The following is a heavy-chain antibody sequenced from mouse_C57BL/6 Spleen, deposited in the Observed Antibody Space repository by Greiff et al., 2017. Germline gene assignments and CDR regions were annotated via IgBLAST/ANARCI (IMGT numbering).Heavy chain of an antibody. CDR2: IDPNSGGT. J-gene: IGHJ4*01. CDR3: ATQLRLRDYYAMDY. V-gene: IGHV1-72*01. CDR1: GYTFTSYW. Sequence: QVQLQQPGAELVKPGASVKLSCKASGYTFTSYWMHWVKQRPGRGLEWIGRIDPNSGGTKYNEKFKSKATLTVDKPSSTAYMQLSSLTSEDSAVYYCATQLRLRDYYAMDYWGQGTSVTVSS. D-gene: IGHD3-2*02.